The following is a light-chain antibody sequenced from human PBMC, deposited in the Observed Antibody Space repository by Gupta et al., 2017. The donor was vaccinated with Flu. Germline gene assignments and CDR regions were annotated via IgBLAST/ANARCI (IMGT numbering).Light chain of an antibody. CDR2: KGS. CDR1: QSLRQSEGYDY. CDR3: MQVHQTPYT. V-gene: IGKV2-28*01. Sequence: DILLTQSPLSLSVTPGETASISCKSSQSLRQSEGYDYLAWYLQRPGQSPHLLIYKGSSRAPGVHDRCSGSGTGTEGTMTRSRVEDEDVGRYYCMQVHQTPYTFGQGTRLDIK. J-gene: IGKJ2*01.